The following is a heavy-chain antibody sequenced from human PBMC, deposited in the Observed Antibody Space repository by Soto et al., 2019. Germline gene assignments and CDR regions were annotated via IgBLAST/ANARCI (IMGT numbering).Heavy chain of an antibody. CDR3: ERDRDYYGSENYYTRIDF. V-gene: IGHV1-69*01. CDR2: IIPIFGTP. D-gene: IGHD3-10*01. CDR1: GGIFSTYA. Sequence: QVQLVQSGAEVKKPGSSVKVSCKASGGIFSTYAISWLRQAPGQGLEWMGGIIPIFGTPNYAQRFQGRVNISVNESTNTANMELSRRRTEDTAVYYYERDRDYYGSENYYTRIDFWGQVTLVTVAS. J-gene: IGHJ4*02.